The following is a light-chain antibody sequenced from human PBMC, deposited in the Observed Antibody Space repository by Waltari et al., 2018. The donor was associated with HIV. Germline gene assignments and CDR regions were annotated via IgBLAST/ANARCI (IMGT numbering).Light chain of an antibody. Sequence: SYVLTQPPSVSVAPGQTARITCGGNNIGSKSVHWYQQKPGQAPVLVVYDDIDRPPGIPERFSGSNSGNTATLTISRVEAGDEADYYCQVWDSGSDHYVFGTGTKVTVL. CDR3: QVWDSGSDHYV. CDR2: DDI. J-gene: IGLJ1*01. V-gene: IGLV3-21*02. CDR1: NIGSKS.